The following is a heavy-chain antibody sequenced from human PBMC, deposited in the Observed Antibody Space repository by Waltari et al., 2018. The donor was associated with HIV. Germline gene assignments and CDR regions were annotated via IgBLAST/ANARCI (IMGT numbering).Heavy chain of an antibody. CDR2: IYTSGST. CDR3: AREGDLITMVRGFDY. CDR1: GGSISSGSYY. D-gene: IGHD3-10*01. V-gene: IGHV4-61*02. J-gene: IGHJ4*02. Sequence: QVQLQESGPGLVKPSQTLSLTCTVSGGSISSGSYYWSWIRQPAGKGLEWIGRIYTSGSTNYNPSLKSRVTISVDTSKNQFSLKLSSGTAADTAVYYCAREGDLITMVRGFDYWGQGTLVTVSS.